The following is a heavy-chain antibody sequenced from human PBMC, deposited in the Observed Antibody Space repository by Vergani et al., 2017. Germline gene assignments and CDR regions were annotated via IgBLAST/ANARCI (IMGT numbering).Heavy chain of an antibody. V-gene: IGHV1-69*12. D-gene: IGHD2-15*01. J-gene: IGHJ5*02. CDR2: IIPIFGTA. Sequence: QVQLVQSGAEVKKPGSSVKVSCKASGGTFSSYAISWVRQAPGQGLEWMGGIIPIFGTANYAQKFQGRVTSTADESTSTAYMELSSLRSEDTAVYYCARVRGLRGYCSGGSCLPYNWFDPWGQGTLVTVSS. CDR1: GGTFSSYA. CDR3: ARVRGLRGYCSGGSCLPYNWFDP.